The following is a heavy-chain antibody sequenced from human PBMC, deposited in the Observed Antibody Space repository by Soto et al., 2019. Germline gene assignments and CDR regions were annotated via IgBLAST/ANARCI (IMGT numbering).Heavy chain of an antibody. D-gene: IGHD5-12*01. Sequence: PGGSVRLSCAASGFTFSSYAMSWVRQAPGKGLEWVSAISGSGGSTYYADSVKGRFTISRDNSKNTLYLQMDSLRAEDTAVYYCAKEGGDGYNYYFDYWGQGTLVTVSS. CDR1: GFTFSSYA. CDR2: ISGSGGST. V-gene: IGHV3-23*01. J-gene: IGHJ4*02. CDR3: AKEGGDGYNYYFDY.